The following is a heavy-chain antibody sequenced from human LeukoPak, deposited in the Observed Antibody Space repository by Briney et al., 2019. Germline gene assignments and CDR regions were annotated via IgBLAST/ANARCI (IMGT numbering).Heavy chain of an antibody. CDR2: IIPILGIA. Sequence: ASVKVSCKASGGTFSSYAISWVRQAPGQGLEWMGRIIPILGIANYAQKFQGRVTITADKSTSTAYMELSSLRSEDTAVYYCARERGDVTGYFDYWGQGTLVTVSS. D-gene: IGHD3-16*01. CDR3: ARERGDVTGYFDY. CDR1: GGTFSSYA. J-gene: IGHJ4*02. V-gene: IGHV1-69*04.